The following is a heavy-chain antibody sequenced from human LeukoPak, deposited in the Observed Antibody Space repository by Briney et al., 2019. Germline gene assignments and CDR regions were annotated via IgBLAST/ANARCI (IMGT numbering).Heavy chain of an antibody. J-gene: IGHJ4*02. D-gene: IGHD6-13*01. V-gene: IGHV7-4-1*02. Sequence: ASVKVSCKASGSSFTTYAMNWVRPAPGQGLEWMGWINTDTGNPTYAPGFAGRFVFSLDTSVNTAYLQISSLKAEDTAIYYCARDLRPSSSWYYFDYWGQGTLVTVSS. CDR1: GSSFTTYA. CDR2: INTDTGNP. CDR3: ARDLRPSSSWYYFDY.